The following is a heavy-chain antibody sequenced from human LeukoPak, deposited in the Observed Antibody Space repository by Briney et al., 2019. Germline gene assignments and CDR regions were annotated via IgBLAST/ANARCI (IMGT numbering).Heavy chain of an antibody. V-gene: IGHV1-2*02. J-gene: IGHJ4*02. Sequence: ASVKVSCKASGYTFTCYYMHWVRLAPGQGLEWMGWINPNSGGTNYAQKFQGRVTMTRDTSISTAYMELSRLRSDDTAVYYCARDHDSSGYYYAFDYWGQGTLVTVSS. CDR3: ARDHDSSGYYYAFDY. D-gene: IGHD3-22*01. CDR2: INPNSGGT. CDR1: GYTFTCYY.